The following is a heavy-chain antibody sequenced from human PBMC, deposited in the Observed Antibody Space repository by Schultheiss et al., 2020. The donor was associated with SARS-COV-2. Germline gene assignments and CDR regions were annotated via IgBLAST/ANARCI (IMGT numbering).Heavy chain of an antibody. CDR3: ARDFVGRDDY. Sequence: SETLSLTCTVSGGSISSYYWSWIRQPPGKGLEWIGEINHSGSTNYNPSLKSRVTISVDTSKNQFSLKLSSVTAADTAVYYCARDFVGRDDYWGQGTLVTVSS. CDR2: INHSGST. CDR1: GGSISSYY. D-gene: IGHD1-26*01. V-gene: IGHV4-34*01. J-gene: IGHJ4*02.